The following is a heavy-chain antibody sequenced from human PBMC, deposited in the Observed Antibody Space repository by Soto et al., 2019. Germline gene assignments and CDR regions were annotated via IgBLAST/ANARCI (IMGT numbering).Heavy chain of an antibody. D-gene: IGHD3-16*01. CDR3: AKAPTWGTQTPGPNWFDP. V-gene: IGHV3-23*01. CDR2: ISGSGGST. J-gene: IGHJ5*02. Sequence: PGGSLRLSCAASGFTFSSYAMSWVRQAPGKGLEWVSAISGSGGSTYYADSVKGRFTISRDNSKNTLYLQMNSLRAEGTAVYYCAKAPTWGTQTPGPNWFDPWGQGTLVTVSS. CDR1: GFTFSSYA.